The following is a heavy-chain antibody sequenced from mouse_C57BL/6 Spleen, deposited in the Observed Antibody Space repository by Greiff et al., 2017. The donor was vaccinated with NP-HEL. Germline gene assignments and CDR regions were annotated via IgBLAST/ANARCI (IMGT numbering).Heavy chain of an antibody. CDR2: IDPEDGDT. CDR3: TTRDYDGSYWYFDV. V-gene: IGHV14-1*01. CDR1: GFNIKDYY. Sequence: EVQLQESGAELVRPGASVKLSCTASGFNIKDYYMHWVKQRPEQGLEWIGRIDPEDGDTEYAPKFQGKATMTADTSSNTAYLQLSSLTSEDTAVYYCTTRDYDGSYWYFDVWGTGTTVTVSS. D-gene: IGHD2-4*01. J-gene: IGHJ1*03.